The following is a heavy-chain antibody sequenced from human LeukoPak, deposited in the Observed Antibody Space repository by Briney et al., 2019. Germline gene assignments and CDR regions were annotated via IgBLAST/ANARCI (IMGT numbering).Heavy chain of an antibody. CDR2: ISGSGGST. CDR3: AKTSSMDYYDSSGYYYY. D-gene: IGHD3-22*01. Sequence: PGGSLRLSCAASGFTFSSYAMSWVRQAPGKGLEWVSAISGSGGSTYYADSVKGRSAISRDNSKNTLYLQMNSLRAEDTAVYYRAKTSSMDYYDSSGYYYYWGQGTLVTVSS. V-gene: IGHV3-23*01. CDR1: GFTFSSYA. J-gene: IGHJ4*02.